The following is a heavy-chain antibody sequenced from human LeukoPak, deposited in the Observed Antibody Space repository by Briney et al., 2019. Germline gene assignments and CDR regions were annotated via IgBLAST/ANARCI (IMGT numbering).Heavy chain of an antibody. D-gene: IGHD3-3*01. CDR3: ARDPYYDFWSGPQNTYYYYGMVV. CDR1: GGSVSSGGYY. J-gene: IGHJ6*02. CDR2: IYYSGST. Sequence: SETLSLTCTVSGGSVSSGGYYWSWIRQPPGKGLEWIGYIYYSGSTNYNPSLKSRVTISVDTSKNQFSLKLSSVTAADTAVYYCARDPYYDFWSGPQNTYYYYGMVVWGQGTTVTVSS. V-gene: IGHV4-61*08.